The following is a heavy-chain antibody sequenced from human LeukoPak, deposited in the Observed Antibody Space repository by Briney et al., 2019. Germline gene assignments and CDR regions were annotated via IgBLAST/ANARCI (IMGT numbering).Heavy chain of an antibody. CDR2: IYSGGST. J-gene: IGHJ4*02. D-gene: IGHD4-17*01. V-gene: IGHV3-53*01. CDR1: GFTVSSNY. CDR3: ARARRYGDYGY. Sequence: GSLRLSCAASGFTVSSNYMSWVRQAPGKGLEWVSVIYSGGSTYYADSVKGRFTISRDNSKNTLYLQMNSLRAEDTAVYYCARARRYGDYGYWGQGTLVTVSS.